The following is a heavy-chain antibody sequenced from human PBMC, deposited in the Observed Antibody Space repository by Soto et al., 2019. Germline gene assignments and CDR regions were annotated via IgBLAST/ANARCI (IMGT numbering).Heavy chain of an antibody. Sequence: LSLTCTVSGGAISNSYWSWIRQPAGKGLEWLGRIHYSGSSAYNPSLKGRVTMSTDTSTNQFSLKLNSVTAADTAVYFCARGGASSKWSDLWGHGILVTVSS. CDR3: ARGGASSKWSDL. V-gene: IGHV4-4*07. CDR2: IHYSGSS. CDR1: GGAISNSY. J-gene: IGHJ5*01. D-gene: IGHD6-13*01.